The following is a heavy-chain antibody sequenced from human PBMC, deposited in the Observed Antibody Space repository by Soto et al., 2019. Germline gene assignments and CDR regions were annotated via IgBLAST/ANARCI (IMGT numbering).Heavy chain of an antibody. D-gene: IGHD2-15*01. CDR1: GGSISSSSYY. CDR3: ARHVDIVVVVAATVFDY. CDR2: IYYSGST. J-gene: IGHJ4*02. V-gene: IGHV4-39*01. Sequence: QLQLQESGPGLVKPSETLSLTCTVSGGSISSSSYYWGWIRQPPGKGLEWIGSIYYSGSTYYNPSLKSRVTRSVDTSKNQFSLKLSSVTAADTAVYYCARHVDIVVVVAATVFDYWGQGTLVTVSS.